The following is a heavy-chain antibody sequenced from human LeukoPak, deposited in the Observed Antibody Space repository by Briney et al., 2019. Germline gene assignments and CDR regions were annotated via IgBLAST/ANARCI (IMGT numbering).Heavy chain of an antibody. CDR2: ISSSSSYI. CDR1: GFTFSSYT. V-gene: IGHV3-21*01. J-gene: IGHJ4*02. Sequence: GGSLRLSCAASGFTFSSYTMNWVRQAPGKGLEWVSSISSSSSYIYYADSVKGRFTISRDNAKNSLYLQMNSLRAEDTAVYYCARSSYGERGRDYWGQGTLVTVSS. D-gene: IGHD5-18*01. CDR3: ARSSYGERGRDY.